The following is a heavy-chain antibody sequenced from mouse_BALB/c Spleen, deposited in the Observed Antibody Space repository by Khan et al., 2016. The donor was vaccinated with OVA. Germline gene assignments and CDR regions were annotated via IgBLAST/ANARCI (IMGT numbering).Heavy chain of an antibody. CDR3: ARAGYGGFAS. V-gene: IGHV5-4*02. J-gene: IGHJ3*01. D-gene: IGHD1-1*02. CDR1: GFTFSDYY. CDR2: ISDGGSYT. Sequence: EVELVESGGGLVKPGGSLKLSCAASGFTFSDYYMYWVRQTPEKRLEWVATISDGGSYTYYPDSVKGRFTISRDNAKNNLYLQMSRLKSEDTAMYYCARAGYGGFASWGQGTLVTVSA.